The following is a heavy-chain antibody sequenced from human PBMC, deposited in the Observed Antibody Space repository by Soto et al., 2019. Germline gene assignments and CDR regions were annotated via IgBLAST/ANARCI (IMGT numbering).Heavy chain of an antibody. Sequence: PWGSLRLSCASSVFTLSSYWMSWVRQAPGKGLEWVANIKQDGSETYYVDSLKGRFSISRDNAKNSLYLQMNSLRAEDTAVYYCARGTYSSGWYTDYFDYWGQGTTVTVSS. J-gene: IGHJ4*02. CDR1: VFTLSSYW. D-gene: IGHD6-19*01. CDR3: ARGTYSSGWYTDYFDY. V-gene: IGHV3-7*03. CDR2: IKQDGSET.